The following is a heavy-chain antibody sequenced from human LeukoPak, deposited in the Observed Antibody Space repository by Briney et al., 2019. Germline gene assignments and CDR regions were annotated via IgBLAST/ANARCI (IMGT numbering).Heavy chain of an antibody. Sequence: PGGSLRLSCAASGFTFSDYYMSWIRQAPGKGLEWVSYISPSDSHKCDADSVKGRFTVSRDNAKNSLYLQMNSLRGEDTAVYYCARGHHNLDGWGQGTTVTVSS. D-gene: IGHD1-14*01. CDR2: ISPSDSHK. CDR1: GFTFSDYY. V-gene: IGHV3-11*01. CDR3: ARGHHNLDG. J-gene: IGHJ6*02.